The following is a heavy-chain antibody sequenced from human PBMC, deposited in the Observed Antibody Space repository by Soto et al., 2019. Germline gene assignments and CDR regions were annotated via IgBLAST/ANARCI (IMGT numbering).Heavy chain of an antibody. V-gene: IGHV3-23*01. J-gene: IGHJ4*02. Sequence: GGSLRLSCAASGFTFSNYAMGWVRLAPGTGLEWVSSIGRVGGGTHYVDSVEGRFTISRDDSQSTVYLQMNNLRADDTAIYYCVKRSLTDTYALDYWGQGTLVTVSS. D-gene: IGHD3-3*01. CDR3: VKRSLTDTYALDY. CDR1: GFTFSNYA. CDR2: IGRVGGGT.